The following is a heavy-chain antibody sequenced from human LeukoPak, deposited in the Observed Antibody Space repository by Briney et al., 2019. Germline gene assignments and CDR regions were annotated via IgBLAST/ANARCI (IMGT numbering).Heavy chain of an antibody. CDR1: GFTFSCYA. D-gene: IGHD3-22*01. CDR2: ISGSGGST. Sequence: GGSLRLSCAASGFTFSCYAMSWVRQAPGKGLEWVSAISGSGGSTYYADSVKGRFTISRDNSKNTLYLQMNSLRAEDTAVYYCAKEGSPMIVVVIPEDYWGQGTLVTVSS. J-gene: IGHJ4*02. CDR3: AKEGSPMIVVVIPEDY. V-gene: IGHV3-23*01.